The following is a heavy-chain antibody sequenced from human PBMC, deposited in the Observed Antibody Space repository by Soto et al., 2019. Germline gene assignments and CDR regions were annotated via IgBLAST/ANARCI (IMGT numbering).Heavy chain of an antibody. CDR1: NASISSRKW. CDR3: ARERGGGFGELSESPFDY. CDR2: IYHSGSI. D-gene: IGHD3-10*01. Sequence: SETLSLTCTVSNASISSRKWWTWVRQTPGKGLEWIGEIYHSGSINHNPSLKSRVTMSVDKSKNQFSLKMTSVTAADTAVYYCARERGGGFGELSESPFDYWGQGTLVTVSS. J-gene: IGHJ4*02. V-gene: IGHV4-4*02.